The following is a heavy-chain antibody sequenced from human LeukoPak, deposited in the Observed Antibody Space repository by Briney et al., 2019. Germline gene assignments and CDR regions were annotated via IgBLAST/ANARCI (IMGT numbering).Heavy chain of an antibody. CDR3: AKATGYDILTGYCDY. CDR1: GFTFSSYG. V-gene: IGHV3-30*18. D-gene: IGHD3-9*01. J-gene: IGHJ4*02. Sequence: PGGSLRLSCAASGFTFSSYGMHWVRQAPGKGLEWVAVISYDGSNKYYADSVKGRFTISRDNSKNTLYLQMNSLRAEDTAVYYCAKATGYDILTGYCDYWGQGTLVTVSS. CDR2: ISYDGSNK.